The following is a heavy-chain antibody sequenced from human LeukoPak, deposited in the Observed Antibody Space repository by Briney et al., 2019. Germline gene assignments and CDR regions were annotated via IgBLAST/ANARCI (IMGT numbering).Heavy chain of an antibody. Sequence: GGSLRLSCSASGFTFSSYAMHWVRQAPGKGLEYVSAISSNGGSTYYADSVKGRFTISRDNSKNTVYLQMNSLRTEDTAVYYCAKTPKIRGVSNFDYWGQGTLVTVSS. CDR2: ISSNGGST. D-gene: IGHD3-10*01. CDR1: GFTFSSYA. CDR3: AKTPKIRGVSNFDY. V-gene: IGHV3-64*04. J-gene: IGHJ4*02.